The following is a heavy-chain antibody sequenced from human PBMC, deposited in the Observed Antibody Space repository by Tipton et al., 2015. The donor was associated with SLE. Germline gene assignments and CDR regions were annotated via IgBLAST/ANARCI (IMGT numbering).Heavy chain of an antibody. CDR3: ARDRIMAASGFDY. J-gene: IGHJ4*02. CDR2: IYTSGST. Sequence: TLSLTCTVSGGSISSGSYYWSWIRQPAGKGLEWIGYIYTSGSTNYNPSLKSRVTISADTSKNQFSLKLSSVTAADTAVYYCARDRIMAASGFDYWSQGTLITVSS. D-gene: IGHD6-25*01. V-gene: IGHV4-61*09. CDR1: GGSISSGSYY.